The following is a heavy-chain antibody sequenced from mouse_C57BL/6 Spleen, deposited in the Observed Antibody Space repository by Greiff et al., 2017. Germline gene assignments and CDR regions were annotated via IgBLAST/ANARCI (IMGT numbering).Heavy chain of an antibody. V-gene: IGHV1-82*01. J-gene: IGHJ2*01. D-gene: IGHD2-4*01. Sequence: VKLQQSGPELVKPGASVKISCKASGYAFSSSWMNWVKQRPGKGLEWIGRIYPGDGDTNYNGKFKGKATLTADKSSSTAYMQLSSLASEDSAVYFCAREADYDGYWGQGTTLTVSS. CDR3: AREADYDGY. CDR2: IYPGDGDT. CDR1: GYAFSSSW.